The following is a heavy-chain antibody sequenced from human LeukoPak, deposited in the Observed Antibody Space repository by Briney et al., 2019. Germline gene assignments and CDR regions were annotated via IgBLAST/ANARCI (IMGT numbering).Heavy chain of an antibody. V-gene: IGHV3-21*01. CDR1: GFTFSSYS. Sequence: PGGSLRLSCAASGFTFSSYSMNWVRQVPGKGLEWVSSISSSSSYIYYADSVKGRFTISRDNAKNSLYLQMNSLRAEDTAVYYCAREGREMATVGNDYWGQGTLVTVSS. CDR2: ISSSSSYI. CDR3: AREGREMATVGNDY. D-gene: IGHD5-24*01. J-gene: IGHJ4*02.